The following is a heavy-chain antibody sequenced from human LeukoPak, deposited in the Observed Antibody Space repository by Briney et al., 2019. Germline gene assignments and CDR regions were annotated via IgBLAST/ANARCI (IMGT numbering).Heavy chain of an antibody. D-gene: IGHD3-3*01. J-gene: IGHJ6*02. CDR1: GGSISSSSYY. Sequence: PSETLSLTCTVPGGSISSSSYYWGWIRQPPGKGLEWIVSIYYSGSTYYNPSLKSRVTISVDTSKNQFSLKLSSVTAADTAVYYCTITIFVGAYYGMDVWGQGTTVTVSS. V-gene: IGHV4-39*01. CDR3: TITIFVGAYYGMDV. CDR2: IYYSGST.